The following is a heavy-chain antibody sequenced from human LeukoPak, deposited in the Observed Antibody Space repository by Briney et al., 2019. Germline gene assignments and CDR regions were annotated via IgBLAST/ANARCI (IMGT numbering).Heavy chain of an antibody. J-gene: IGHJ5*02. CDR3: AGVTVKPNWFDP. CDR1: GYTFTVYY. D-gene: IGHD4-17*01. V-gene: IGHV1-2*02. Sequence: ASVKVSCKASGYTFTVYYIHWVRQAPGQGLEWMGWINPNSGGTNYAQKFQGRVTMTRDTSISTAYMELSRLRSDDTAVYYCAGVTVKPNWFDPWGQGTLVTVSS. CDR2: INPNSGGT.